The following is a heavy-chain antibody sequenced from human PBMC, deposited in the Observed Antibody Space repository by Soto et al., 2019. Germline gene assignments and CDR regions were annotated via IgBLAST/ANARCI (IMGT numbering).Heavy chain of an antibody. J-gene: IGHJ6*02. D-gene: IGHD5-18*01. CDR3: AKDRAGLVDTDTLDV. Sequence: EVQLLESGGGLVQPGGSLRISCEASGYIFNYYAMSWVRQAPGRGLEWVSGIGGSAPTTHYAESVRGRFTISRDNSKNTLYLQMNSLRVEDTAEYYCAKDRAGLVDTDTLDVWGQGTTVTVSS. CDR1: GYIFNYYA. V-gene: IGHV3-23*01. CDR2: IGGSAPTT.